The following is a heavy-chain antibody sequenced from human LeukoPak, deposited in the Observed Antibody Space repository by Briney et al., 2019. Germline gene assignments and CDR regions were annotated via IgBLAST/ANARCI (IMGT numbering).Heavy chain of an antibody. CDR3: AAGSNGLDV. CDR1: GGSFSGYY. Sequence: SETLSLTCAVYGGSFSGYYWSWIRQPPGKGLEWIGEINHSGSTNYNPSLKSRVTISVDTSKNQSSLKLTSVTAADTAVYYCAAGSNGLDVWGQGTTVTVSS. D-gene: IGHD3-10*01. CDR2: INHSGST. J-gene: IGHJ6*02. V-gene: IGHV4-34*01.